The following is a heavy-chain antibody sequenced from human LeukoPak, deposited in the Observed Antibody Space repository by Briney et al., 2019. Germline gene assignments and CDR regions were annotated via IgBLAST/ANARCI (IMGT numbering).Heavy chain of an antibody. Sequence: ASVKVSCKASGYSFTSYGFNWVRQAPGQGLEWMGWMSAYNGKTNYAHSLQGRVTVTADTSTSTAYMELRSLRSEDTAVYYCARGGDRAGYLIYWGQGSLVTVSS. CDR2: MSAYNGKT. J-gene: IGHJ4*02. V-gene: IGHV1-18*01. CDR3: ARGGDRAGYLIY. CDR1: GYSFTSYG. D-gene: IGHD5-12*01.